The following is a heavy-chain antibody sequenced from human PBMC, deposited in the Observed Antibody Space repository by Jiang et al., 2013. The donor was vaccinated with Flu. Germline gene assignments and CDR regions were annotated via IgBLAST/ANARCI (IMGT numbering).Heavy chain of an antibody. V-gene: IGHV5-51*01. Sequence: VQLVESGAQVKKPGESLKISCKGSGYSFTNYWIAWVRQMPGRGLEWMGTIWPGDSDIRYSPSFQGQVSISADKSINTAYLQWTSLKASDTAMYYCTRRRLEGYDVFDVWGQGTVVTVSP. CDR1: GYSFTNYW. CDR2: IWPGDSDI. D-gene: IGHD3-3*01. CDR3: TRRRLEGYDVFDV. J-gene: IGHJ3*01.